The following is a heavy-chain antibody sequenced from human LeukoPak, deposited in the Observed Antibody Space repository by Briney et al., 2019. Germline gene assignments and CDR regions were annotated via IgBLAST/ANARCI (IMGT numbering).Heavy chain of an antibody. Sequence: ASAKVSCKASGYTFTSYYMHWVRQAPGQGLEWMGIINPRGGSASYAQKFQGRVTMTRDMSTSTVYMELSSLRYENTAAYYCASWGPMIVGPLGYWGQGTLVTVSS. D-gene: IGHD3-22*01. CDR2: INPRGGSA. V-gene: IGHV1-46*01. J-gene: IGHJ4*02. CDR1: GYTFTSYY. CDR3: ASWGPMIVGPLGY.